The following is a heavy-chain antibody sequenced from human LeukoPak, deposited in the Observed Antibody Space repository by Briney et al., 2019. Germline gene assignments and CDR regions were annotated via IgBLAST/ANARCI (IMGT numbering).Heavy chain of an antibody. J-gene: IGHJ4*02. CDR2: IYYSGST. CDR1: GGSISSGGYS. CDR3: ARRTFDWLLPFDY. V-gene: IGHV4-30-4*07. D-gene: IGHD3-9*01. Sequence: SETLSLTCAVSGGSISSGGYSWSWIRQPPGKGLEWIGYIYYSGSTYYNPSLKSRVTISVDTSKNQFSLKLSSVTAADTAVYYCARRTFDWLLPFDYWGQGTLVTVSS.